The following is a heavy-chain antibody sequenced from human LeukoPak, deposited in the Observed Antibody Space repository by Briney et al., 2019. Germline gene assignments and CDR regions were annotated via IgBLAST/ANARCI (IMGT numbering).Heavy chain of an antibody. V-gene: IGHV4-38-2*02. CDR1: GYSISSGYY. J-gene: IGHJ4*02. CDR2: IYHSGST. D-gene: IGHD5-18*01. Sequence: SETLSLTCTVSGYSISSGYYWGWIRQPPGKGLEWIGSIYHSGSTYYNPSLKSRVTISVDTSKNQFSLKLSSVTAADTAVYYCARSGYSYGFHTTPFDYWGQGTLVTVSS. CDR3: ARSGYSYGFHTTPFDY.